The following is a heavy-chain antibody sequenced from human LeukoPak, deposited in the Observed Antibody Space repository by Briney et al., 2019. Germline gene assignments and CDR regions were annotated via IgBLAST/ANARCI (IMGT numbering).Heavy chain of an antibody. CDR3: AREGGFHSPAGI. D-gene: IGHD1-26*01. CDR2: ISYTGNT. V-gene: IGHV4-4*08. Sequence: SQTLSLTCTVSGGSISSFYWSWIRQSPGKGLEWIGYISYTGNTNYNPSLKSRVTISVDTSKNQFSLKLSSVTAADTAVYYCAREGGFHSPAGIWGQGTMVTVSS. CDR1: GGSISSFY. J-gene: IGHJ3*02.